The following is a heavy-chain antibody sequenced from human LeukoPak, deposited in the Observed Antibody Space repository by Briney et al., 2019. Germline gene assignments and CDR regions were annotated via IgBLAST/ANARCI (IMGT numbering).Heavy chain of an antibody. CDR3: ARDLRVPATAIPGDY. J-gene: IGHJ4*02. CDR2: IIPILGIA. V-gene: IGHV1-69*04. Sequence: SVKVSCKASGGTFSSYAISWVRQAPGQGLEWMGRIIPILGIANYAQKFQGRVTITADKSTSTAYMELSSLGSEDTAVYYCARDLRVPATAIPGDYWGQGTLVTVSS. D-gene: IGHD2-2*02. CDR1: GGTFSSYA.